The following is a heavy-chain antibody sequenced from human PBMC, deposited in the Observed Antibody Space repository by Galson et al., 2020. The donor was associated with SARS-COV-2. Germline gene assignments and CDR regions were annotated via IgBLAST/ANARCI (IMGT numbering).Heavy chain of an antibody. D-gene: IGHD3-22*01. CDR2: ISSDRSNK. V-gene: IGHV3-30*18. J-gene: IGHJ4*02. CDR1: GFTFSSYS. CDR3: AKSSNYYYSYYFDY. Sequence: TGGSLRLSCAASGFTFSSYSMFWVRQAPGKGLEWVAVISSDRSNKYYADSVKGRFTISRDNSKNTLYLQMDSLRVEDTAVYYCAKSSNYYYSYYFDYWGQGTLVIVSS.